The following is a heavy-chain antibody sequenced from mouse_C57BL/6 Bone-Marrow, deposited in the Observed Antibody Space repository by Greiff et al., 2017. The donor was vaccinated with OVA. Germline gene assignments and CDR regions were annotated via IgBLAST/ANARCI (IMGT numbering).Heavy chain of an antibody. CDR3: AREGDYGSSYGTYWYFDV. J-gene: IGHJ1*03. CDR2: IYPGNGDT. V-gene: IGHV1-12*01. CDR1: GYTFTSYN. Sequence: LQESGAELVRPGASVKMSCKASGYTFTSYNMHWVKQTPRQGLEWIGAIYPGNGDTSYNQKFKGKATLTVDKSSSTAYMQLSSLTSEDSAVYFCAREGDYGSSYGTYWYFDVWGTGTTVTVSS. D-gene: IGHD1-1*01.